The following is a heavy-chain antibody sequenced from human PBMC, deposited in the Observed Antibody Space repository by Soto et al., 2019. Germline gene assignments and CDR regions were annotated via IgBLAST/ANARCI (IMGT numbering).Heavy chain of an antibody. J-gene: IGHJ4*02. D-gene: IGHD2-2*01. Sequence: SVKVSCKASGGTFSSYAISWVRQAPGQGLEWMGGIIPIFGTANYAQKFQGRVTITADKSTSTAYMELSSLRSEDTTVYYRARALGYCSSTSCYQLDYWGQGTLVTVSS. CDR1: GGTFSSYA. CDR3: ARALGYCSSTSCYQLDY. CDR2: IIPIFGTA. V-gene: IGHV1-69*06.